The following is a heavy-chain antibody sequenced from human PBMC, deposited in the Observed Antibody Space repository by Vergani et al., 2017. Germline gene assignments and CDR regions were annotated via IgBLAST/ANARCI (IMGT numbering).Heavy chain of an antibody. D-gene: IGHD3-22*01. CDR1: GGSISSSSYY. CDR2: TYSTGST. V-gene: IGHV4-39*07. J-gene: IGHJ4*02. Sequence: QLQLQESGPGLVKPSETLSLTCTVSGGSISSSSYYWGWIRQPPGKGLEWIGYTYSTGSTHHNPSLRRRINMSVDTSKNQFSLKLNSVTAADTAMYYCARMGGYDEGDAFRIGYFDSWGPGILVTVSS. CDR3: ARMGGYDEGDAFRIGYFDS.